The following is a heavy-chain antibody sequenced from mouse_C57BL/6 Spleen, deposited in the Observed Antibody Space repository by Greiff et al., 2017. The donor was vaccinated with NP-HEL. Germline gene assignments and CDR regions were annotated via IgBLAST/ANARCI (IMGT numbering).Heavy chain of an antibody. CDR2: IYPGDGDT. D-gene: IGHD3-3*01. Sequence: QVQLKESGAELVKPGASVKISCKASGYAFSSYWMNWVKQRPGKGLEWIGQIYPGDGDTNYNGKFKGKATLTADKSSSTAYMQLSSLTSEDSAVYFCARGDEVYFDYWGQGTTLTVSS. CDR1: GYAFSSYW. J-gene: IGHJ2*01. V-gene: IGHV1-80*01. CDR3: ARGDEVYFDY.